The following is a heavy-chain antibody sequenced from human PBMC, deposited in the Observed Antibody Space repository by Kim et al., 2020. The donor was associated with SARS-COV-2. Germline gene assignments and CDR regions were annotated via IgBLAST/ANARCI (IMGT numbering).Heavy chain of an antibody. CDR2: IHYSGST. J-gene: IGHJ4*02. Sequence: SETLSLTCTVSGGSISSSSYYWGWIRQPPGKGVEWSVSIHYSGSTYYTPSLKSRITISEDTSKNQFSLKLSSVTAADTAVYYCASLSFGSSGYYYGGFDYWGQGTLVSVSS. CDR3: ASLSFGSSGYYYGGFDY. V-gene: IGHV4-39*01. D-gene: IGHD3-22*01. CDR1: GGSISSSSYY.